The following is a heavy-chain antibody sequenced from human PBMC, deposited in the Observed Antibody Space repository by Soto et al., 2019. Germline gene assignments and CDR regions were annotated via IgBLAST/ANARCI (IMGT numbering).Heavy chain of an antibody. CDR3: ARGLESGDYVDSFGP. Sequence: PVGSLRLSCAASGFTFSDYYMNWIRQAPGKGLEWVSYISRTGSTIYYAGSVKGRVAISRDNSKKSLYLQMNSLRAEDTAVYYCARGLESGDYVDSFGPWGQGTLVTVSS. CDR2: ISRTGSTI. V-gene: IGHV3-11*01. CDR1: GFTFSDYY. D-gene: IGHD4-17*01. J-gene: IGHJ5*02.